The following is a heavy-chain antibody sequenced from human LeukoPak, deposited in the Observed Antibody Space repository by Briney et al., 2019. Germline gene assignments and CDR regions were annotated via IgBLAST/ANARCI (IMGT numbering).Heavy chain of an antibody. J-gene: IGHJ3*02. V-gene: IGHV1-69*13. D-gene: IGHD6-13*01. CDR1: GGTFSSYA. Sequence: SVKVSCKASGGTFSSYAISWVRQAPGQGLEWMGGIIPIFGTANYAQKFQGRVTITADESTSTAYMELSSLRSEDTAVYYCARGNSYSSSWSHDAFDIWGQGTMVTVSS. CDR2: IIPIFGTA. CDR3: ARGNSYSSSWSHDAFDI.